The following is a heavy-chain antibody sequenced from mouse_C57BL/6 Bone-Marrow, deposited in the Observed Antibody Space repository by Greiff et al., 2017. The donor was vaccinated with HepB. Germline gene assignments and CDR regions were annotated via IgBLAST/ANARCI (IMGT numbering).Heavy chain of an antibody. CDR3: ARRDSNYTWFAY. Sequence: VKLMESGPELVKPGASVKISCKASGYAFSSSWMNWVKQRPGKGLEWIGRIYPGDGDTNYNGKFKGKATLTADKSSSTAYMQLSSLTSEDSAVYFCARRDSNYTWFAYWGQGTLLTVSA. J-gene: IGHJ3*01. CDR1: GYAFSSSW. CDR2: IYPGDGDT. V-gene: IGHV1-82*01. D-gene: IGHD2-5*01.